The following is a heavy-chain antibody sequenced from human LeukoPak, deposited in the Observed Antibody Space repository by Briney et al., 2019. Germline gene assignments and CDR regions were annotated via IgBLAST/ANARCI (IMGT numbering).Heavy chain of an antibody. CDR2: ISYDGSNK. CDR3: AILRFLEWSTQPHDAFDI. Sequence: PGGSLRLSCAASGFTFSSYGMHWVRQAPGKGLEWVAVISYDGSNKYYADSVKGRFTISRDNSKNTLYLQMNSLRAEDTAVYYRAILRFLEWSTQPHDAFDIWGQGTMVTVSS. CDR1: GFTFSSYG. D-gene: IGHD3-3*01. V-gene: IGHV3-30*03. J-gene: IGHJ3*02.